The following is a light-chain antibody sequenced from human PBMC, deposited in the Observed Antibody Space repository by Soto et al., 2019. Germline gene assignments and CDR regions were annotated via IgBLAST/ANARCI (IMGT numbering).Light chain of an antibody. CDR2: GAS. CDR3: QQYFTSPIP. J-gene: IGKJ5*01. Sequence: IVLRQSPEPLALSPGERAPISCMASHSVHSRLASYQHKPGQAPMLLISGASNSASCIPARVSGWGSCTDFTLTISRVDPADFAFYYCQQYFTSPIPFGQGTRREI. V-gene: IGKV3-20*01. CDR1: HSVHSR.